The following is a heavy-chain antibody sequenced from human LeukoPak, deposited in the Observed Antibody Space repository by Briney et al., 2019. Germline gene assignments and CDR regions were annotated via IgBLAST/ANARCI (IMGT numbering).Heavy chain of an antibody. CDR1: GFTFSSYA. CDR2: ISSSGSTI. CDR3: AREELAVKKAAFDI. Sequence: PGGSLRLSCAASGFTFSSYAMHWVRQAPGKGLEWVSYISSSGSTIYYADSVKGRFTISRDNAKNSPYLQMNSLRAEDTAVYYCAREELAVKKAAFDIWGQGTMVTVSS. D-gene: IGHD3-10*01. V-gene: IGHV3-48*04. J-gene: IGHJ3*02.